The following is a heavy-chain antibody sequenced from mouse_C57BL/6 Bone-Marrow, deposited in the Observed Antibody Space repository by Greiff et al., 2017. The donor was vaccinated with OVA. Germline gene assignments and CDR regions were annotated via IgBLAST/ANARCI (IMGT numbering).Heavy chain of an antibody. Sequence: VHLVESGAELVRPGASVKLSCKASGYTFTDYYINWVKQRPGQGLEWIARIYPGSGNTYYNEKFKGKATLTAEKSSSTAYMQLSSLTSEDSAVYFCARSGTTVVDWYFDVWGTGTTVTVSS. J-gene: IGHJ1*03. CDR2: IYPGSGNT. D-gene: IGHD1-1*01. CDR3: ARSGTTVVDWYFDV. CDR1: GYTFTDYY. V-gene: IGHV1-76*01.